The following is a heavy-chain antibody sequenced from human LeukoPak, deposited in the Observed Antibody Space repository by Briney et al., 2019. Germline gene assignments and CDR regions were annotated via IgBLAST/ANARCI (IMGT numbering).Heavy chain of an antibody. V-gene: IGHV3-43*02. D-gene: IGHD3-10*01. CDR1: GFTFGDYV. J-gene: IGHJ4*02. Sequence: GGSLRLTCAASGFTFGDYVMHWVRQAPGKGLEWVSVISGDGGSRNDADSVKGRFTISRDNSKDSLFLEMDSLRSEDTAVYYCRGVKRDFDYWGQGTLVTVSS. CDR3: RGVKRDFDY. CDR2: ISGDGGSR.